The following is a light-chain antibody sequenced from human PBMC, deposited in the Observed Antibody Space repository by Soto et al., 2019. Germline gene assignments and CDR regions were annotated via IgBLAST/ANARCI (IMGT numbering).Light chain of an antibody. Sequence: DIVMTQSPLSLPVTPGEPASISCRSSQSLLHSNGYIYLYWYLQKPGQSPQLLIFLGSNRAAGVTHRFSGSGSGTEFTLNISRVQAEEYGVYYCMQPLQTPYTFGQGTQLAIK. CDR2: LGS. V-gene: IGKV2-28*01. CDR1: QSLLHSNGYIY. J-gene: IGKJ2*01. CDR3: MQPLQTPYT.